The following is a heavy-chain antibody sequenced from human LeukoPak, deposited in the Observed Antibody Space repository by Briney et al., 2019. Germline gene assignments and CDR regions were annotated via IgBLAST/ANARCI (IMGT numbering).Heavy chain of an antibody. CDR2: INAGNGNT. D-gene: IGHD6-19*01. J-gene: IGHJ4*02. CDR3: ARRAVAGYIDY. CDR1: GYTFTSYA. Sequence: ASVKVSCKASGYTFTSYAMHWVRQAPGQRLEGMGWINAGNGNTKYSQKFQGRVTITRDTSASTAYMELSSLRSEDTAVYYCARRAVAGYIDYWGQGTLVTVSS. V-gene: IGHV1-3*01.